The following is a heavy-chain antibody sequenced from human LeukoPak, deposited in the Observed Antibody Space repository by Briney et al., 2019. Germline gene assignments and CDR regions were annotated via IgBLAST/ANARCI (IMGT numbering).Heavy chain of an antibody. CDR3: ATHSNYGWRAFDI. J-gene: IGHJ3*02. CDR2: VSAYNRDT. CDR1: GNTFSTYG. V-gene: IGHV1-18*01. Sequence: GASVKVSCKASGNTFSTYGVIWVRQAPGQGLEWMGWVSAYNRDTNYAQKVQGRVTMTTDTSTSTAYMELRSLRSDDTAVYYCATHSNYGWRAFDIWGQGTTVIVSS. D-gene: IGHD4-11*01.